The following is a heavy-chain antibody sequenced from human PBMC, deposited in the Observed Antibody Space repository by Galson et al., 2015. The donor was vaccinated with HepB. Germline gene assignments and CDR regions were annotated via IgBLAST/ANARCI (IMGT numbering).Heavy chain of an antibody. V-gene: IGHV1-8*01. CDR1: GYTFTSCD. D-gene: IGHD6-13*01. CDR2: MNPNSGNT. CDR3: ARRIAATSRRKNYYYYGMDV. Sequence: SVKVSCKASGYTFTSCDINWVRQATGQGLEWMGWMNPNSGNTGYAQKFQGRVTMTRNTSISTAYMELSSLRSEDTAVYYCARRIAATSRRKNYYYYGMDVWGQGTTVTVPS. J-gene: IGHJ6*02.